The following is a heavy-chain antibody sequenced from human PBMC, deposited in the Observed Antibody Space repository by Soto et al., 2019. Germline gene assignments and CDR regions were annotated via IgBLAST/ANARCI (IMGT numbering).Heavy chain of an antibody. CDR1: GYRFSSYW. J-gene: IGHJ6*02. CDR3: ARQGSNGAYYYYGMDV. D-gene: IGHD2-8*01. V-gene: IGHV5-51*01. CDR2: IYPGDSDT. Sequence: GESLKISCQGSGYRFSSYWIAWVRQMPGKGLEWMGIIYPGDSDTIYSPSFQGQVTFSVDKSTSTAYLQWSSLKASDTAMYYCARQGSNGAYYYYGMDVWGQGTTVTV.